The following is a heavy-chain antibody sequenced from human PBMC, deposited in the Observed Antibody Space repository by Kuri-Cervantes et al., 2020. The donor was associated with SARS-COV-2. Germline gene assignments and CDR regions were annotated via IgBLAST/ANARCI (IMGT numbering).Heavy chain of an antibody. V-gene: IGHV4-61*01. Sequence: GSLRLSCTVSGGSVSSGSYYWSWIRQPPGKGLEWIGYIYYSGSTNYNPSLKSRVTISVDTSKNQFSLKLSSVTAADTAVYYCARGRGYSGWRLNWFDPWGQGTLVTVSS. CDR1: GGSVSSGSYY. J-gene: IGHJ5*02. D-gene: IGHD5-12*01. CDR2: IYYSGST. CDR3: ARGRGYSGWRLNWFDP.